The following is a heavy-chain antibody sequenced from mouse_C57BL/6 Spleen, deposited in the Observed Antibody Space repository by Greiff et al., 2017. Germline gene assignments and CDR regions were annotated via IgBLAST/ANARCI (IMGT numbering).Heavy chain of an antibody. CDR2: ISDGGSYT. CDR3: ARDRFTTAMDY. Sequence: EVKLVESGGGLVKPGGSLKLSCAASGFTFSSYAMSWVRQTPEKRLEWVATISDGGSYTYYPDNVKGRFTISRDNAKNNLYLQMSHLKSEDTAMYYCARDRFTTAMDYWGQGTSVTVSS. D-gene: IGHD1-1*01. CDR1: GFTFSSYA. V-gene: IGHV5-4*01. J-gene: IGHJ4*01.